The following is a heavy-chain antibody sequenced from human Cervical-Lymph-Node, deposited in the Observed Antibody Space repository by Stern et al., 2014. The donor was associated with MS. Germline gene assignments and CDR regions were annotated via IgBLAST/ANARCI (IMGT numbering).Heavy chain of an antibody. CDR3: ARRAGLDR. CDR2: MNPNSGNT. V-gene: IGHV1-8*01. Sequence: QVQLGQSGAEVKKPGASVKVSCKASGYTFTSYDINWVRQATGQGLEWMGWMNPNSGNTGYAQKFQGRVTMTRHTSISPRYTELSSLRSEDTAVYCWARRAGLDRWGKGTLVTVSS. CDR1: GYTFTSYD. J-gene: IGHJ5*02.